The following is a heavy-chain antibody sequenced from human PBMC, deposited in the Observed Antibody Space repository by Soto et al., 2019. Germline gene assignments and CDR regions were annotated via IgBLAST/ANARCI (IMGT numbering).Heavy chain of an antibody. D-gene: IGHD4-17*01. Sequence: SETLSITCAVYGGSFTGYRWTWIRQPPGKGLERIGEINQSGSTNYNPSHKSRVTISVDTSKNQFSLILSSVTAADTAAYFCARGLPTVTTIYYYYSYMDVWGKGTTVTVSS. J-gene: IGHJ6*03. CDR2: INQSGST. V-gene: IGHV4-34*01. CDR3: ARGLPTVTTIYYYYSYMDV. CDR1: GGSFTGYR.